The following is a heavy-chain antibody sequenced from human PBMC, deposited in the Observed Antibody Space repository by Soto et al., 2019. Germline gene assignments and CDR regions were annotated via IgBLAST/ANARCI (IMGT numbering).Heavy chain of an antibody. Sequence: ASVKVSCKASGYTFTSYGISWVRQAPGQGLEWMGWINPNSGGTNYAQKFQGWVTMTRDTSISTAYMELSRLRSDDTAVYYCARAHYDYVWGSYPFDYWGQGTLVTVSS. D-gene: IGHD3-16*02. V-gene: IGHV1-2*04. J-gene: IGHJ4*02. CDR3: ARAHYDYVWGSYPFDY. CDR2: INPNSGGT. CDR1: GYTFTSYG.